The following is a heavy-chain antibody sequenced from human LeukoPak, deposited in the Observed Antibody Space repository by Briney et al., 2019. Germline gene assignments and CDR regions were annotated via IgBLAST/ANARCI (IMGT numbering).Heavy chain of an antibody. V-gene: IGHV3-9*01. CDR3: AKDMGAARTFFDY. CDR2: ISWNSGTI. J-gene: IGHJ4*02. Sequence: GGSLRLSCAASGFTFDDYAMHWVRQAPGKGLEWVSGISWNSGTIGYADSVKGRFTISRDNAKNSLYLQMNSLRDEDTALYYCAKDMGAARTFFDYWGQGTLVTVSS. CDR1: GFTFDDYA. D-gene: IGHD6-6*01.